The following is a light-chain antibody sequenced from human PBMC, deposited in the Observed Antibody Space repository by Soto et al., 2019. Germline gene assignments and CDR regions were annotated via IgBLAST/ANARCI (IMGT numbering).Light chain of an antibody. CDR2: AAS. V-gene: IGKV1-16*01. J-gene: IGKJ3*01. CDR3: QQYRTYSYT. Sequence: DIQMTQSPSSLSASVGDRVTITCRASQDISNYLTWFQQKPGKAPKSLIYAASNLQSGVPSRFSGSGSGTDFTLTISSLQPEDFATYYCQQYRTYSYTFGPGTKVDIK. CDR1: QDISNY.